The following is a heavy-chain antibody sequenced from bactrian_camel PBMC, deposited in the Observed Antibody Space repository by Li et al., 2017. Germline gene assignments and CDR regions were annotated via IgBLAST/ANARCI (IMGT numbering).Heavy chain of an antibody. Sequence: HVQLVESGGGLVQPGGSLRLSCAASGFTFSYYYMSWVRQAPGKGLEWVSSIYTGGGSTYYADSVKGRFTISKDNAKNTLYLQMNSLKSEDTALYYCAKGLLGLGQGTQVTVS. CDR1: GFTFSYYY. V-gene: IGHV3-2*01. J-gene: IGHJ4*01. CDR2: IYTGGGST. D-gene: IGHD1*01.